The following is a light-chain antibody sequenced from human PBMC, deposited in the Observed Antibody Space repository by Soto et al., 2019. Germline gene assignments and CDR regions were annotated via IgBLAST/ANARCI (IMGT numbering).Light chain of an antibody. J-gene: IGKJ1*01. V-gene: IGKV3-15*01. Sequence: ITQSPAIISDSTEKRATLSCRASQSVNNNIAWYQQKLGQAPRVLIYVASTRATGIPARFTESGYGTAGILFGARPQSEESAVEDGHVYNGWPWTLG. CDR1: QSVNNN. CDR3: HVYNGWPWT. CDR2: VAS.